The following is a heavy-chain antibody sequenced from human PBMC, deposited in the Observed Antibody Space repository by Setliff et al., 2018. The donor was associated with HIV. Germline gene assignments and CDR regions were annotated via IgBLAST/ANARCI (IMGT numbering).Heavy chain of an antibody. Sequence: GGSLRLSCAASGFIFSNARMNWVRQVPGKGLEWVGHIKKKGDGGTTEYATPVKGRFTISRDDSENMLYLQMNDLKTEDTAVYYCMDFAVAGAWDYWGQGTLVTVSS. CDR2: IKKKGDGGTT. D-gene: IGHD6-13*01. CDR3: MDFAVAGAWDY. J-gene: IGHJ4*02. V-gene: IGHV3-15*01. CDR1: GFIFSNAR.